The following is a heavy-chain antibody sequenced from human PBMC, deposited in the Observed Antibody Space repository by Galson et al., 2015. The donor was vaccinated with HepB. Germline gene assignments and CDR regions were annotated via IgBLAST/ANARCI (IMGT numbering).Heavy chain of an antibody. Sequence: ETLSLTCTVAGGSISSYYWNWIRHPPGKGLEWIGYIYSSGSTSYNPSLKSRFTISIDTSKNQFSLKLSSVTAADTALYYCATTVDSPYKWFDPWGRGILVTVSS. CDR3: ATTVDSPYKWFDP. V-gene: IGHV4-59*01. D-gene: IGHD5-12*01. CDR1: GGSISSYY. CDR2: IYSSGST. J-gene: IGHJ5*02.